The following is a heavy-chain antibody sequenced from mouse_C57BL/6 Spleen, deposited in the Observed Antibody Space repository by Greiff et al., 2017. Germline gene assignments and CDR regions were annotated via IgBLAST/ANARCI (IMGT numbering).Heavy chain of an antibody. CDR2: IYPGSGST. J-gene: IGHJ4*01. CDR3: AREGAAQATYYYAMDY. D-gene: IGHD3-2*02. V-gene: IGHV1-55*01. Sequence: QVQLKQPGAELVKPGASVKMSCKASGYTFTSYWITWVKQRPGQGLEWIGDIYPGSGSTNYNEKFKSKATLTVDTSSSTADMQLSSLTSEDSAVYYCAREGAAQATYYYAMDYWGQGTSVTVSS. CDR1: GYTFTSYW.